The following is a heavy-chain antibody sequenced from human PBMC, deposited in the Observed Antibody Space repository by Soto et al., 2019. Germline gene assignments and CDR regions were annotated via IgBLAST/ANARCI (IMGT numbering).Heavy chain of an antibody. J-gene: IGHJ4*02. Sequence: QVQLVQSGAEVKKPGASVKVSCKASGYTFTSYDINWVRQATGQGLEWMGWMNPNSGNTGYAQKVXDSXSXPRSTSIRTAYMELSSLRSEDTAVYYCATGRAVAGTWGQGTLVTVCS. CDR2: MNPNSGNT. V-gene: IGHV1-8*01. D-gene: IGHD6-19*01. CDR3: ATGRAVAGT. CDR1: GYTFTSYD.